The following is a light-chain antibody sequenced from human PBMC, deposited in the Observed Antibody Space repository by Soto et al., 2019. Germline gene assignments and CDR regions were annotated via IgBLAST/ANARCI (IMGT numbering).Light chain of an antibody. CDR1: QTIDSR. CDR2: DVS. J-gene: IGKJ1*01. CDR3: QQYNAYPWT. Sequence: DIQMTQSPSTLSASVRDRVTLTCRASQTIDSRMAWFQQKPEKAPKLLMYDVSSLENGVPSRFSGSGSGTEFTLTISSLQPDDFATYYCQQYNAYPWTFGQGTKVDIK. V-gene: IGKV1-5*01.